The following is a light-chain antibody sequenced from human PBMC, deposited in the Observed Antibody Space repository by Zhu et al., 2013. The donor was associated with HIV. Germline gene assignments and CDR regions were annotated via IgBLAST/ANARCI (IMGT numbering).Light chain of an antibody. J-gene: IGKJ2*01. CDR3: QQTYSTPNT. CDR2: AAS. V-gene: IGKV1-39*01. CDR1: QSIAWY. Sequence: DIQMTQSPASLSASVGDRVTITCRASQSIAWYLNWYQQTPGQAPKLLIFAASSLRSGVPSRFSGSGSGTEFSLTISSVQSDDFATYYCQQTYSTPNTFGQGTTLEIK.